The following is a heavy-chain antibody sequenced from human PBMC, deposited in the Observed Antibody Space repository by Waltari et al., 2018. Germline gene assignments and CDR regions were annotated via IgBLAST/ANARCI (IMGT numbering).Heavy chain of an antibody. CDR1: GGSFSGYY. CDR2: INQSGRT. J-gene: IGHJ4*02. V-gene: IGHV4-34*01. Sequence: QVQLQQWGAGLLKPSETLSLTCAVYGGSFSGYYWSWIRQPPGKGLKWIGEINQSGRTNYNPSLKSRVTISVDTSKNQFSLKLSSVTAADTAVYYCARHMLDFWSGYYLDYWGQGTLVTVSS. CDR3: ARHMLDFWSGYYLDY. D-gene: IGHD3-3*01.